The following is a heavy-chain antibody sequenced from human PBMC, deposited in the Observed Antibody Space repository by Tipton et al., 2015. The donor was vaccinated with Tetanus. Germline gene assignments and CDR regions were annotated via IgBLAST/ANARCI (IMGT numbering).Heavy chain of an antibody. D-gene: IGHD3-10*01. CDR3: ARVWFGDLFGVGAFDI. V-gene: IGHV4-59*01. CDR2: IYYSGST. Sequence: TLSLTCTISGGPSGNFYWAWIRQPPGRGLEWIGYIYYSGSTNYDPSLKSRVTISLDTSKNQFSLKMSSVTAADTAMYYCARVWFGDLFGVGAFDIWGQGTMVTVSS. J-gene: IGHJ3*02. CDR1: GGPSGNFY.